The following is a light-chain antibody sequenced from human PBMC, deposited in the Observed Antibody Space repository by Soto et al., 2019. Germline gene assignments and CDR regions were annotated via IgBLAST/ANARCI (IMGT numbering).Light chain of an antibody. J-gene: IGLJ7*01. CDR2: DVT. CDR3: GSYTTRSTLV. CDR1: SSDVGAYDF. V-gene: IGLV2-14*01. Sequence: QSVLTQPASVSGSPGQSITISCTGTSSDVGAYDFVSWYQHSPGKAPKLVTFDVTHRPPGISDRFSGSKSANTASLTISGLQAADEAFYYCGSYTTRSTLVFGGGTQLTVL.